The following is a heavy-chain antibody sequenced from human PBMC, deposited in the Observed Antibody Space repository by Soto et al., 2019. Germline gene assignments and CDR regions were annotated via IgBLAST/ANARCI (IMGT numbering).Heavy chain of an antibody. J-gene: IGHJ3*02. V-gene: IGHV1-2*02. D-gene: IGHD3-3*01. CDR2: INPATGAA. CDR3: ARGGGVGVAGSAAFDM. CDR1: GYPVTAYY. Sequence: QLHLVQSGAVVKKPGASVTVSCSASGYPVTAYYMHWVRQAPGRGLEWMGGINPATGAAKFTQTFQGRVTMTRDTSTGTVFRELGGLTSEDKAVFYCARGGGVGVAGSAAFDMWGQGTVVTVSS.